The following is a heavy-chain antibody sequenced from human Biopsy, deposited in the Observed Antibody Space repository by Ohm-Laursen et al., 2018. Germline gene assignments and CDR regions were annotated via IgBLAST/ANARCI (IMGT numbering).Heavy chain of an antibody. D-gene: IGHD3-22*01. V-gene: IGHV1-46*01. J-gene: IGHJ5*02. CDR1: GATFSNYA. CDR2: INPSGGST. Sequence: ASVTASCKASGATFSNYAINWLRQAPGQWLGWLGIINPSGGSTTYAQKFQGRVTMTRDTSTSTVYMELSSLRSEDTAVYYCARNAWPTLSTMIVVVKGFNWFDPWGQGTLVTVSS. CDR3: ARNAWPTLSTMIVVVKGFNWFDP.